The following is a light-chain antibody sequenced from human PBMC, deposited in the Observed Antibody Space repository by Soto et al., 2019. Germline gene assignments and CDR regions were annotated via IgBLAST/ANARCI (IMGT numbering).Light chain of an antibody. CDR3: QQYNNWIT. CDR2: GAS. CDR1: QSVSSN. V-gene: IGKV3-15*01. J-gene: IGKJ5*01. Sequence: EIVLTQSPDTLSLTPREGATLSCRASQSVSSNLAWYQQKPGQAPRLLIYGASTRATGVPARFSGSGSGTEFTLTISSLQSEDFVVYYCQQYNNWITFGQGTRLEI.